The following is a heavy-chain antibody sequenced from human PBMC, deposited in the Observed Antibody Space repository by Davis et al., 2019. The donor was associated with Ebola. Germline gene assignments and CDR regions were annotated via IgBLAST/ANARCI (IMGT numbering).Heavy chain of an antibody. Sequence: SETLSLTCTVSGGSISSYYWSWIRQPPGKGLEWIGYIYYSGSTNYNPPLKSRVTISVDTSKNQFPLKLSSVTAADTAVYYCARWGLIAVAGKGNWFDPWGQGTLVTVSS. CDR1: GGSISSYY. CDR2: IYYSGST. V-gene: IGHV4-59*01. D-gene: IGHD6-19*01. CDR3: ARWGLIAVAGKGNWFDP. J-gene: IGHJ5*02.